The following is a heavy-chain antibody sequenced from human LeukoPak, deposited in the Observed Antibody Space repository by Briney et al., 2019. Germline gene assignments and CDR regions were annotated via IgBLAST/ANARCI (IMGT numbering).Heavy chain of an antibody. CDR3: ARVLSPCGGDCYLRTDP. V-gene: IGHV1-69*13. Sequence: SVKVSFKASGCTFSSYAISWVRQAPGQGLEWMGGIIPIFSTANYAQRVQVRVTITADESTTTAYMELSSLRSEDTAVYYCARVLSPCGGDCYLRTDPWGQGTLVTVSS. CDR2: IIPIFSTA. CDR1: GCTFSSYA. D-gene: IGHD2-21*01. J-gene: IGHJ5*02.